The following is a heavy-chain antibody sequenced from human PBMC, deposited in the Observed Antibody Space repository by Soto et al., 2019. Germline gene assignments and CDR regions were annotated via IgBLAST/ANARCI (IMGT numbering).Heavy chain of an antibody. D-gene: IGHD6-13*01. CDR3: ARMAAAGTLNWFDP. CDR2: MNPGSGKT. V-gene: IGHV1-8*02. CDR1: GYTFINFD. Sequence: QVQLVQSGAEVKEPGASVRVSCKASGYTFINFDISWVRQAAGQGLEWLGWMNPGSGKTGYASKCQGRVAMTRDASTGTAHLELSSLTSDDTAVYYCARMAAAGTLNWFDPWGQGTLVTVSS. J-gene: IGHJ5*02.